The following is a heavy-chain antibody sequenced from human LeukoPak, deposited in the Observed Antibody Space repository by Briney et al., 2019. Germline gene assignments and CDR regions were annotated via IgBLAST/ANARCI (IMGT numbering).Heavy chain of an antibody. CDR3: ARSITGTLGIYYYYYMDV. J-gene: IGHJ6*03. V-gene: IGHV3-21*01. Sequence: GGSLRLSCAASGFTFSSYSMNWVRQAPGKGLEWVSSISSSSSYIYYADSVKGRFTISRDNAKNSLYLQMNSLRAEDTAVYYCARSITGTLGIYYYYYMDVWGKGTTVTVSS. D-gene: IGHD1-20*01. CDR1: GFTFSSYS. CDR2: ISSSSSYI.